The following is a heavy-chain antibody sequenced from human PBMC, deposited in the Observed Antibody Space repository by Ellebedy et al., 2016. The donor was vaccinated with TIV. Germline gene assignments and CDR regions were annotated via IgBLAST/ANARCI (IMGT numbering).Heavy chain of an antibody. CDR3: TRDHFFYASGTYAFDI. J-gene: IGHJ3*02. D-gene: IGHD3-10*01. V-gene: IGHV3-21*05. CDR2: INDGSNWI. CDR1: GFTFSSYA. Sequence: GGSLRLSXAASGFTFSSYAMNWVRQAPGKGLEWISHINDGSNWIDYADSVKGRFTISRDNAKNTLYLQMTSLSAEDTAVYYCTRDHFFYASGTYAFDIWGQGTMVTVSS.